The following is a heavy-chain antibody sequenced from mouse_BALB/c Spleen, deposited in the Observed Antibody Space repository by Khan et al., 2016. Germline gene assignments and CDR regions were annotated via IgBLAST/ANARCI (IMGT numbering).Heavy chain of an antibody. Sequence: QLEESGGGLVQPGGSMKLSCAASGFTFSDAWMDWVRQSPEKGLEWVAEIRSKANNHATYYAESVNGRFTISRDDSKSSVSLQLNSLRAEDTGIYYCTRREHRYDGWYFDVGGAGTTVTVSS. J-gene: IGHJ1*01. CDR2: IRSKANNHAT. D-gene: IGHD2-14*01. CDR3: TRREHRYDGWYFDV. CDR1: GFTFSDAW. V-gene: IGHV6-6*01.